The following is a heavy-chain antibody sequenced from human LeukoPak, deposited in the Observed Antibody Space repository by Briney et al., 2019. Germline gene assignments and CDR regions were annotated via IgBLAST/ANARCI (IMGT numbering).Heavy chain of an antibody. CDR1: RFTFSTYS. V-gene: IGHV3-48*01. D-gene: IGHD1-26*01. Sequence: GGSLRLSCAASRFTFSTYSMNWVRQAPGKGLEWVSYISSGSNTIYYADSVKGRFTISRDNAENSLYLQMNSLRAEDTAVYYCARSGVGPFDYWGQGTLVTVSS. CDR3: ARSGVGPFDY. J-gene: IGHJ4*02. CDR2: ISSGSNTI.